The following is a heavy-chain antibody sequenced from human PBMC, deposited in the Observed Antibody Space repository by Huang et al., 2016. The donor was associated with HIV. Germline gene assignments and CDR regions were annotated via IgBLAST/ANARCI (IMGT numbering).Heavy chain of an antibody. Sequence: QEQLVESGGGVVQPGGSLRLSCATSGFSFSHYGMHWVRQGPGKGLEWVAFIRFDGGNNNDADSAKGRFTISRDNSKKMLFLEMNSLRGDDTAFYYCATDLGGYSFDYWGQGALVSVSS. J-gene: IGHJ4*02. D-gene: IGHD2-21*02. V-gene: IGHV3-30*02. CDR2: IRFDGGNN. CDR1: GFSFSHYG. CDR3: ATDLGGYSFDY.